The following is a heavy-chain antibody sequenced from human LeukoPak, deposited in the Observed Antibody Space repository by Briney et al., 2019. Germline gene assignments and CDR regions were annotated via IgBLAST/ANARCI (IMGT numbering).Heavy chain of an antibody. CDR1: GFTFSSYA. D-gene: IGHD2-2*01. CDR2: TSYDGSVK. J-gene: IGHJ5*02. Sequence: GGSLRLSCAVSGFTFSSYAMHWVRQAPGKGLEWVAVTSYDGSVKYYADSVKGRFTISRDNSRNTLYLQMNSLRAEDAAVYDCARDLEVPAFTSKNLFDPWGQGTLVTVSS. CDR3: ARDLEVPAFTSKNLFDP. V-gene: IGHV3-30*04.